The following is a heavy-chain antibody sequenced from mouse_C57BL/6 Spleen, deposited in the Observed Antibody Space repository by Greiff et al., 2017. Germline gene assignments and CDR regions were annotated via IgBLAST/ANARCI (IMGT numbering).Heavy chain of an antibody. CDR2: INPSSGYT. CDR1: GYTFTSYT. Sequence: QVQLQQSGAELARPGASVKMSCKASGYTFTSYTMHWVKQRPGQGLEWIGYINPSSGYTKYNQKFKDKATLTADKSSSTAYMQLSRLTSEDSAVYYCARDSSGFAYWGQGTLVTVSA. V-gene: IGHV1-4*01. J-gene: IGHJ3*01. D-gene: IGHD3-2*01. CDR3: ARDSSGFAY.